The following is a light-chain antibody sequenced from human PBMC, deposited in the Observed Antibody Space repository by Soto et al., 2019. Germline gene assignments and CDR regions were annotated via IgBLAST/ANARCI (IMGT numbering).Light chain of an antibody. CDR3: SSYTSSSTRV. J-gene: IGLJ1*01. V-gene: IGLV2-14*03. Sequence: QSVLTQPPSVSGSPGQSITIPCTGTSSDVGGYNYVSWYQQHPGKAPKLMIYDVSNRPSGVSNRFSGSKSGNTASLTISGLQTEDEADYYCSSYTSSSTRVFGTGTKVTVL. CDR2: DVS. CDR1: SSDVGGYNY.